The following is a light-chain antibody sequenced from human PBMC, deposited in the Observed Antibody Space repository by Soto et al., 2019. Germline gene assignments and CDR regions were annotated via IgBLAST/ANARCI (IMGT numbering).Light chain of an antibody. Sequence: QMTQSASTVSASVGDRVTITCRASQSVSGWLAWYQQKPGKAPKLLIYDASSLESGVPSRFSGSGSGTEFTLTISGLQPDDFATYYCQQYDSYRTFGQGTKVDIK. J-gene: IGKJ1*01. V-gene: IGKV1-5*01. CDR1: QSVSGW. CDR2: DAS. CDR3: QQYDSYRT.